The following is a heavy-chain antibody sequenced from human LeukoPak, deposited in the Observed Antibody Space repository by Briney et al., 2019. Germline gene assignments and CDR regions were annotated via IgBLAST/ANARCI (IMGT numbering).Heavy chain of an antibody. CDR3: ARRYCSDGSCFVDY. D-gene: IGHD2-15*01. J-gene: IGHJ4*02. CDR1: GFTFNTFG. V-gene: IGHV3-21*01. Sequence: GGSLRLSCAASGFTFNTFGMNWARQAPGKGLEWVAAISNTATFIYYADSLKGRFTISRDNAKSSLYLQMNSLRAEDTAVYYCARRYCSDGSCFVDYWGQGTLVTVSS. CDR2: ISNTATFI.